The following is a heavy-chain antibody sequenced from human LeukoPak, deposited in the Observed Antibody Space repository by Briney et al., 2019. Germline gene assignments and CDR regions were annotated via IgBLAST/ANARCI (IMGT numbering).Heavy chain of an antibody. CDR2: IYYSGST. V-gene: IGHV4-59*01. Sequence: KPSETLSLTCTVSAAPITSYYWSWIRQPPGKGLEWIGYIYYSGSTNYNPSLKSRVAITVDTSKNQVSLRLSPVTAADTAVYYCARGGSIVGATPHDAFDIWGQGTVVTVS. CDR1: AAPITSYY. J-gene: IGHJ3*02. CDR3: ARGGSIVGATPHDAFDI. D-gene: IGHD1-26*01.